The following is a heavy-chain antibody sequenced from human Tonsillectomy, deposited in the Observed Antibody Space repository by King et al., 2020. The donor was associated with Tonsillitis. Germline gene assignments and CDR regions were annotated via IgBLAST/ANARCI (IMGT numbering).Heavy chain of an antibody. V-gene: IGHV4-30-4*01. D-gene: IGHD3-16*01. CDR1: GGSISSGDYY. J-gene: IGHJ3*01. CDR2: IYYSGST. Sequence: HVQLQESGPGLVKPSQTLSLTCAVSGGSISSGDYYWSWIRQPPGKGLEWIGYIYYSGSTYYNPSLKSRLTMSVATSKNQFSLKLSSVTAADTAVYYCARDPGGNAFDFWGQGTMVTVSS. CDR3: ARDPGGNAFDF.